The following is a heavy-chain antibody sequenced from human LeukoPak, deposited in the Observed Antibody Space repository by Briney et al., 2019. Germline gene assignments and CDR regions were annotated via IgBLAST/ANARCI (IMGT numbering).Heavy chain of an antibody. D-gene: IGHD2-2*01. CDR1: GGSISSYY. CDR2: IYYSGST. Sequence: SETLSLTCTVSGGSISSYYWSWIRQPPGKGLEWIGYIYYSGSTNYNPSLKNRVTISVDTSKNHFSLKLSSVTAADTAVYYCARDRAMSYYYYMDVWGKGTTVTVSS. CDR3: ARDRAMSYYYYMDV. J-gene: IGHJ6*03. V-gene: IGHV4-59*01.